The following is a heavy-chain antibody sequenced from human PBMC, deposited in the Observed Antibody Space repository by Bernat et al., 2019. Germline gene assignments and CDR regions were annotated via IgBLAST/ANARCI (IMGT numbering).Heavy chain of an antibody. J-gene: IGHJ4*02. D-gene: IGHD2-15*01. CDR3: ARARGYCSGGSCYYDFDY. CDR1: GFTFSDYY. CDR2: ISSSSSYT. Sequence: QVQLVESGGGLVKPGGSLRLSCAASGFTFSDYYMSWIRQAPGKGLEWVSYISSSSSYTNYEDSVKGRFTISRDNAKNSLYLQMNSLRAEDTAVYYCARARGYCSGGSCYYDFDYWGQGTPVTVSS. V-gene: IGHV3-11*05.